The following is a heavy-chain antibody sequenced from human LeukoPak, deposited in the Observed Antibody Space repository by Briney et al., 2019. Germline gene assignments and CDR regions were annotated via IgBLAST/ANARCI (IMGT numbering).Heavy chain of an antibody. CDR1: GFTVSRNY. D-gene: IGHD6-13*01. J-gene: IGHJ6*02. CDR3: ARGQHPDV. Sequence: GGSLRLSCAASGFTVSRNYMSWVRQAPGKGLEWVSIIYTSGTTYYADSVKGRFAISRDNSNNTLYLQMNSLRAEDTAVYYCARGQHPDVWGQGTTVTVSS. CDR2: IYTSGTT. V-gene: IGHV3-66*01.